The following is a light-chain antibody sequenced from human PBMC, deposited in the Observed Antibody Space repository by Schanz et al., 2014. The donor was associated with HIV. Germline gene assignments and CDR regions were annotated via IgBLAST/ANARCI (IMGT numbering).Light chain of an antibody. Sequence: EIVLTQSPGTLSLSPGERASLSCRASHIVNNRYFAWYKQEHGQPPRLLIYGASSRATGIPDRFSGSGSGTDFTLTISRLEPEDFALYYCQQYGSSPLTFGGGTKLEIK. CDR2: GAS. V-gene: IGKV3-20*01. CDR3: QQYGSSPLT. J-gene: IGKJ4*01. CDR1: HIVNNRY.